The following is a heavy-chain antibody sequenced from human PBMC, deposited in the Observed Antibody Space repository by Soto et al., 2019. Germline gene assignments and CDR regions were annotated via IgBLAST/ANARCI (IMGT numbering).Heavy chain of an antibody. CDR1: GFTFSEYS. Sequence: GGSLRLSCSASGFTFSEYSMHWVRQAPGKGLQYVSTISSDGDITYYADSVKGRFTISRDNSKNTLYLQMNSLRPEDTAVYYCVKVSTFYDILTGYHSTNFFDPWGQGTLVTVSS. D-gene: IGHD3-9*01. V-gene: IGHV3-64D*06. J-gene: IGHJ5*02. CDR3: VKVSTFYDILTGYHSTNFFDP. CDR2: ISSDGDIT.